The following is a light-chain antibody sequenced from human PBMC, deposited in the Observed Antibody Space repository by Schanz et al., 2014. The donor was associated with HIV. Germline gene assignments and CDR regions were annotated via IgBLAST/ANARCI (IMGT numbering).Light chain of an antibody. J-gene: IGLJ2*01. V-gene: IGLV2-14*01. Sequence: QSALTQPASVSGSPGQSITISCTGTSSDVGGYNSVSWYQQRPGEAPKLIIYDVNNRPSGVSNRFSGSKSGNTASLTISGLQAEDEADYYCSSHAGRSSFVVFGGGTKLTVL. CDR3: SSHAGRSSFVV. CDR2: DVN. CDR1: SSDVGGYNS.